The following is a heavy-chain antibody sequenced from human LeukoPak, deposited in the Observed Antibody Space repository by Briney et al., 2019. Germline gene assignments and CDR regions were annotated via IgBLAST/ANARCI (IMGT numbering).Heavy chain of an antibody. Sequence: SETLSLTCTVSGGSISSYYWSWIRQPPGKGLEWIGYIYYRGSTYYNPSLKSRVTISVDTSKNQFSLKLSSVTAADTAVYYCARLVGSSWYHEVLLGRDYWGQGTLVTVSS. D-gene: IGHD6-13*01. CDR1: GGSISSYY. CDR2: IYYRGST. CDR3: ARLVGSSWYHEVLLGRDY. J-gene: IGHJ4*02. V-gene: IGHV4-59*04.